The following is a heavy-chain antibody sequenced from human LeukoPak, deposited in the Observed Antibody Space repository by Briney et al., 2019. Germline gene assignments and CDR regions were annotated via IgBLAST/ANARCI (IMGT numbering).Heavy chain of an antibody. D-gene: IGHD6-13*01. J-gene: IGHJ6*02. Sequence: GGSVRLSCAASGFTFSSYSMNWVGQAPGKGLEWVSSISSSSSYIYYADSVKGRFSISRDNAKNSLYLQMNSLRAEDTAVYYCARDLWSSSYNHYYGMDVWGQGTTVPVSS. V-gene: IGHV3-21*01. CDR1: GFTFSSYS. CDR2: ISSSSSYI. CDR3: ARDLWSSSYNHYYGMDV.